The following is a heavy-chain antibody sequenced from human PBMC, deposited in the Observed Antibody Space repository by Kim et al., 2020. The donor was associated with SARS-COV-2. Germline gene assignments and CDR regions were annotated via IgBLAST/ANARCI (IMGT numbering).Heavy chain of an antibody. D-gene: IGHD2-2*01. J-gene: IGHJ4*02. Sequence: RKFRGEVTMTRDTATSTVYMELSSLRSEDTAVYYCARDIVVVPAASGFDYWGQGTLVTVSS. V-gene: IGHV1-46*01. CDR3: ARDIVVVPAASGFDY.